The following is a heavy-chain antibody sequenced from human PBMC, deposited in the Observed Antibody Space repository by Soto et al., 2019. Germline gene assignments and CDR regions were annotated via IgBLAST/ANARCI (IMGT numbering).Heavy chain of an antibody. CDR1: GFTFSSYA. D-gene: IGHD3-9*01. J-gene: IGHJ6*02. CDR3: ARGSKYYDILTGPLYYGMDV. V-gene: IGHV3-30-3*01. CDR2: ISYDGSKK. Sequence: QVQLVESGGGVVQPGRSLRLSCAASGFTFSSYAMHWVRQAPGKGLEWVAVISYDGSKKYYADSVKGRFTISRDNSKNTLYLQMNSLRAEDTAVYYCARGSKYYDILTGPLYYGMDVWGQGTTVTVSS.